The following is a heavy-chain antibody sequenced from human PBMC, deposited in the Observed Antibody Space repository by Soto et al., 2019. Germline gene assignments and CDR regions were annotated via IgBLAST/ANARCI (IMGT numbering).Heavy chain of an antibody. D-gene: IGHD2-2*01. CDR2: IIPMFGTT. Sequence: QVQLMQSGVEVKKPGSSVKVSCKASGGTFSNYGISWVRQAPGQGLEWMGGIIPMFGTTDYAQNFQGRVTITADESTTKAYMELRGLTSKDTAVYYCARDRTSTLVHRYYGMGVWGQGTTVTVSS. V-gene: IGHV1-69*01. J-gene: IGHJ6*02. CDR1: GGTFSNYG. CDR3: ARDRTSTLVHRYYGMGV.